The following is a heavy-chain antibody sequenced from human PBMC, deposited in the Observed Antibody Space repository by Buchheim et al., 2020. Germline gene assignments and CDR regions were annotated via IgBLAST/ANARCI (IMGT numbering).Heavy chain of an antibody. Sequence: QVQLQESGPGLVKPSGTLSLTCAVSGDSISSSHCWSWVRQSPEKGLEWIGEVYHSGDTNYNPSLNSRVTMSVDKSKNQFSLRLTSVTAADTAIYYCARDRYSDNGEIRFDPWGQGIL. V-gene: IGHV4-4*02. CDR2: VYHSGDT. D-gene: IGHD3-16*02. J-gene: IGHJ5*02. CDR1: GDSISSSHC. CDR3: ARDRYSDNGEIRFDP.